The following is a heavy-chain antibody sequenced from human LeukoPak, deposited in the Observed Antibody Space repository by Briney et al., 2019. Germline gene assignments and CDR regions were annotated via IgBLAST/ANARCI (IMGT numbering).Heavy chain of an antibody. Sequence: SETLSLTCTVSGGSVSSGSYYWSWIRQPPGKGLEWIGYIYYSGSTNYNPSLKTRVTISVDTSKNQFSLKLSSVTAADTAVYYCARELAVAGKGGYDYWGQGTLVTVSS. J-gene: IGHJ4*02. CDR3: ARELAVAGKGGYDY. CDR2: IYYSGST. V-gene: IGHV4-61*01. CDR1: GGSVSSGSYY. D-gene: IGHD6-19*01.